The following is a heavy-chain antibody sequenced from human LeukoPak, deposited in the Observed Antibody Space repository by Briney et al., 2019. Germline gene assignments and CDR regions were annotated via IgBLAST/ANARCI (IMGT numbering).Heavy chain of an antibody. D-gene: IGHD6-19*01. CDR3: ARVKAVAGTLPHLLDY. CDR2: INHRGST. Sequence: SETLSLTCAVYGGSFSGYYWSWIRQPPGKGLEWIGEINHRGSTSYNPSLKSRLTISKDKFKNQFSLKLTSVTVADTAVYFCARVKAVAGTLPHLLDYWGQGTLGTVSS. V-gene: IGHV4-34*01. J-gene: IGHJ4*01. CDR1: GGSFSGYY.